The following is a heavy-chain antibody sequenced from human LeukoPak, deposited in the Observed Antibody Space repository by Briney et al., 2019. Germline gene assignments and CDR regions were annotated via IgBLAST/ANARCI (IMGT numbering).Heavy chain of an antibody. D-gene: IGHD2-21*01. CDR1: GFTFSSYW. CDR3: ARDYSCGGDCYFDAFDI. V-gene: IGHV3-74*01. Sequence: GGSLRLSCAASGFTFSSYWMHWVRQAPGKGLVWVSRINSDGSSTSYADSVKGRFTISRDNAKNTLYLQMNSLRAEDTAVYYCARDYSCGGDCYFDAFDIWGQGTMVTVSS. J-gene: IGHJ3*02. CDR2: INSDGSST.